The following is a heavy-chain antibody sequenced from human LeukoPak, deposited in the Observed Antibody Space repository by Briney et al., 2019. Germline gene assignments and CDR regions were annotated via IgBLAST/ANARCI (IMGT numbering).Heavy chain of an antibody. CDR1: GYTLTDYY. Sequence: GSLKVSCKASGYTLTDYYINWVRQAPGQRLEWMGWINPNSGGTKYAQKFQGRVTMTRDMSISTVYMDLSRLRPDDTAVYYCARVPVGELLPPDYWGQGTLVAVSS. J-gene: IGHJ4*02. V-gene: IGHV1-2*02. CDR2: INPNSGGT. D-gene: IGHD3-10*01. CDR3: ARVPVGELLPPDY.